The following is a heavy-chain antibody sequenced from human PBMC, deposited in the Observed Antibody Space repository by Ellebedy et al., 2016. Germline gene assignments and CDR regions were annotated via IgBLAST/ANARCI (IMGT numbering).Heavy chain of an antibody. J-gene: IGHJ6*03. Sequence: GESLKISCAASGFPFSSHAMSWVRQAPGRGPEWVSGILASGVGTYYADSVKGRFTISRDNSKNTLSLQMNSLRAEDTALYYCAKVGNYYGSGYYYYYYMDVWGKGSTVTVSS. D-gene: IGHD3-10*01. V-gene: IGHV3-23*01. CDR2: ILASGVGT. CDR1: GFPFSSHA. CDR3: AKVGNYYGSGYYYYYYMDV.